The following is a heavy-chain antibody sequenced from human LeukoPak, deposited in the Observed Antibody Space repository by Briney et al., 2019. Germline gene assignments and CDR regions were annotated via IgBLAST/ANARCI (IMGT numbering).Heavy chain of an antibody. CDR3: ARGLWYSSTWYNFDN. D-gene: IGHD6-13*01. Sequence: GASVKVSCKASGYTFTGYYMHWVRQAPRQRLEWMGWMNPNSGNTGFAQKFQGRVTMTRDTSISTAYIELSGLRSEDTAVYYFARGLWYSSTWYNFDNWGQGTLVTVSS. V-gene: IGHV1-8*02. J-gene: IGHJ4*02. CDR1: GYTFTGYY. CDR2: MNPNSGNT.